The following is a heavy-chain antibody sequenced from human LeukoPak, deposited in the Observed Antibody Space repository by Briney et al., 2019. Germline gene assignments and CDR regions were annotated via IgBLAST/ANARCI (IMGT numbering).Heavy chain of an antibody. V-gene: IGHV3-21*01. D-gene: IGHD6-13*01. J-gene: IGHJ4*02. Sequence: NPGGSLRLSCAASGFTFSSYSMNWVHQAPGKGLEWVSSISSSSSYIYYADSVKGRFTISRDNAKNSLYLQMNSLRAEDTAVYYCARVRAYSSSRDHSSYFDYWGQGALVTVSS. CDR2: ISSSSSYI. CDR1: GFTFSSYS. CDR3: ARVRAYSSSRDHSSYFDY.